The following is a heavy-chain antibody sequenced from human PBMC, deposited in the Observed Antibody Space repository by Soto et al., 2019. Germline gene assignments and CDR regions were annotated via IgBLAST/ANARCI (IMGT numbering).Heavy chain of an antibody. Sequence: QVQLVQSGAEVKKPGASVKVSCKASGYTFTSYGISWVRQAPGQGLEWMGWISAYNGNTNYAQKLQGRVTMTTDTARSTAYMELRSLRSDDTAVYYCARATGGGSCSTEGGGLCGRDVWGQGTTVTVSS. CDR3: ARATGGGSCSTEGGGLCGRDV. V-gene: IGHV1-18*01. CDR1: GYTFTSYG. CDR2: ISAYNGNT. D-gene: IGHD2-15*01. J-gene: IGHJ6*02.